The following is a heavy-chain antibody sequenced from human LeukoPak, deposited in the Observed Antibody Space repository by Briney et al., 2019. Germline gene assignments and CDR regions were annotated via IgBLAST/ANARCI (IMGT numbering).Heavy chain of an antibody. D-gene: IGHD3-3*01. CDR2: MNPNSGNT. V-gene: IGHV1-8*03. CDR3: AREKGYDFWSGSPYYYYMDV. J-gene: IGHJ6*03. Sequence: ASVTLSFKSSGYTFTNNDINWVRQATGQGLEWVGWMNPNSGNTGYAQKFQDRVTITRNTSISTAYMELSSLRSEDTAVYYCAREKGYDFWSGSPYYYYMDVWGKGTTVTVSS. CDR1: GYTFTNND.